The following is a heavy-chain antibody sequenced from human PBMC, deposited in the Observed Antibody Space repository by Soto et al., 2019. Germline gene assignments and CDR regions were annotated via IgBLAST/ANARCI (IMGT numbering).Heavy chain of an antibody. CDR3: ARGVCSSTSCYNGWFDP. CDR1: GGTFSSYA. CDR2: IIPSFGTA. D-gene: IGHD2-2*02. Sequence: QVQLVQSGAEVKKPGSSVKVSCKASGGTFSSYAISWVRQAPGQGLEWMGGIIPSFGTANYAQKFQGRVTITEDKSTSTAYVEMGILRSKYTAMSYCARGVCSSTSCYNGWFDPWGQGTLVTVSS. J-gene: IGHJ5*02. V-gene: IGHV1-69*06.